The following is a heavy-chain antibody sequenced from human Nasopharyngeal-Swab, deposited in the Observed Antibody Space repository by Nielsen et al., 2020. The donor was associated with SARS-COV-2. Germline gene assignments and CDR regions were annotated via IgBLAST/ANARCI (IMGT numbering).Heavy chain of an antibody. Sequence: SETLSFTCAVSGGSISSGGYYWSWIRQPPGKGLEWIGYIYYSGSTYYNPSLKSRVTISVDTSKNQFSLKLSSVTAADTAVYYCARITYYYDSSGQDYWGQETLVTVSS. CDR3: ARITYYYDSSGQDY. CDR2: IYYSGST. D-gene: IGHD3-22*01. CDR1: GGSISSGGYY. J-gene: IGHJ4*02. V-gene: IGHV4-30-4*01.